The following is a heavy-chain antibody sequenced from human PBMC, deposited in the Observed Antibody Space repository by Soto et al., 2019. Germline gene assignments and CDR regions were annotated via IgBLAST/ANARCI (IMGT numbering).Heavy chain of an antibody. Sequence: SLRLSCVASGFIFGDYAIHWVRQRPGKGLEWVAGIVWNRATIGYGDSVKGRFTLSRDNARNSVLLEMSRLRNDDSALYYCGKDVGPRHYDFTNFDSWGRGTKVTVSS. J-gene: IGHJ4*02. D-gene: IGHD2-8*01. CDR2: IVWNRATI. V-gene: IGHV3-9*01. CDR3: GKDVGPRHYDFTNFDS. CDR1: GFIFGDYA.